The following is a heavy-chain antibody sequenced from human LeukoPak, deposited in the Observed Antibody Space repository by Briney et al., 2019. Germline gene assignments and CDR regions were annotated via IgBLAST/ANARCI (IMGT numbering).Heavy chain of an antibody. V-gene: IGHV3-23*01. D-gene: IGHD3-22*01. Sequence: GGSLRLSCAASGFTFSSYAMNWVRQAPGKGLEWVSAISGSGGSTYYADSVKGRFTISRDNSKNTLYLQMNSLRAEDTAVYFCAKRYYQDSSGYLGSIDYWGQETLVTVSS. J-gene: IGHJ4*02. CDR2: ISGSGGST. CDR1: GFTFSSYA. CDR3: AKRYYQDSSGYLGSIDY.